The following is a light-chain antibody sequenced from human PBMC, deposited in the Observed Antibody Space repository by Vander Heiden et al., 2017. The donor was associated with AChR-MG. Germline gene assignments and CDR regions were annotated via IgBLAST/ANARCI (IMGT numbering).Light chain of an antibody. J-gene: IGKJ1*01. Sequence: DIQMTQSPSSLSASVGDGVTIPCRESQTIGKYLKWHQHKPGKAPKLLIYSASNLHTGVPSRFRGNRSGADFTLSIRSLQPEDSATYYCQQSYTTPGTFGQGTKVEIK. CDR1: QTIGKY. V-gene: IGKV1-39*01. CDR3: QQSYTTPGT. CDR2: SAS.